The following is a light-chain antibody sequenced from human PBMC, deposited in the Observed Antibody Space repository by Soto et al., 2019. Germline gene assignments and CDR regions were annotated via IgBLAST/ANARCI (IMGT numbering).Light chain of an antibody. CDR1: QTVSSNF. CDR2: GPS. J-gene: IGKJ1*01. Sequence: EIVLTQSPGTLSLSPGEGATLSCRASQTVSSNFLAWYQQKPGQAPRLLIYGPSTRATGIPDRFSGSGSGTDFTLTISRLEPEDFAVYYCQQYGSSSTFGQGTKVDIK. V-gene: IGKV3-20*01. CDR3: QQYGSSST.